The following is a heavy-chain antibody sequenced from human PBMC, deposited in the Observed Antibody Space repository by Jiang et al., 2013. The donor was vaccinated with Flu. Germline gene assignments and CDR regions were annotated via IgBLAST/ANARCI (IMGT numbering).Heavy chain of an antibody. V-gene: IGHV1-46*01. J-gene: IGHJ4*02. D-gene: IGHD3-22*01. CDR3: ARVKYYYNGSGYYVLDY. CDR1: GYTFTSNY. Sequence: GAEVKKPGASVKVSCKASGYTFTSNYMQWVRQAPGQGLEWMGIINPSGGSTSYAQKFQGRVTMTRDTSTSTVYMELSSLRSEDTAVYYCARVKYYYNGSGYYVLDYWGQGTLVTVSS. CDR2: INPSGGST.